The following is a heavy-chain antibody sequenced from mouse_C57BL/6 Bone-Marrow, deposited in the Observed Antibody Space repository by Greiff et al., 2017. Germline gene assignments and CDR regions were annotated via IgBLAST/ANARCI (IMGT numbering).Heavy chain of an antibody. CDR2: FDPSNSYT. J-gene: IGHJ3*01. CDR3: ARVDDYDRAWFAY. Sequence: QVQLQQPGAELVRPGTSVKLSCKASGYTFTSYWMHWVKQRPGQGLEWIGNFDPSNSYTNYNQKFKGKATLTVEKSSSTAYMQLSRLTSEDAAVYYCARVDDYDRAWFAYWGQGTLVTVSA. D-gene: IGHD2-4*01. V-gene: IGHV1-59*01. CDR1: GYTFTSYW.